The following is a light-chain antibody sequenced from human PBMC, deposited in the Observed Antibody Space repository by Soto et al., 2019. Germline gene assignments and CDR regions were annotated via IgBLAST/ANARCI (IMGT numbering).Light chain of an antibody. CDR3: QQGYSLPFT. J-gene: IGKJ2*01. Sequence: EIVLTQSPGTLSLSPGETASLSCRASQNVDNTYLAWYQQKPGLPPTLLIYATSTRAAGIPDRFSGNGSGTDFTLTIDRLELEDFATYYCQQGYSLPFTFGLGTKLEIK. V-gene: IGKV3-20*01. CDR2: ATS. CDR1: QNVDNTY.